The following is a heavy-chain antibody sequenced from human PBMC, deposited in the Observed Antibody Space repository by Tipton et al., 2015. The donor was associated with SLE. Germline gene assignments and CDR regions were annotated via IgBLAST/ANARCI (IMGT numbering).Heavy chain of an antibody. J-gene: IGHJ4*02. CDR2: INHSGST. V-gene: IGHV4-34*01. CDR3: ARTSGSYMDY. Sequence: TLSLTCAVYGGSFSGYYWSWIRQPPGKGLEWIGEINHSGSTNYNPSLKSRLTISVDTSKNQFSLRLSSVTAADTAVYYCARTSGSYMDYWGQGTLVTVSS. D-gene: IGHD3-10*01. CDR1: GGSFSGYY.